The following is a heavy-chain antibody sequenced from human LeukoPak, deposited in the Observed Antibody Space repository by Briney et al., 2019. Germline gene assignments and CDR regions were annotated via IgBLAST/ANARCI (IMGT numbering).Heavy chain of an antibody. CDR3: ARGVGATWIDY. J-gene: IGHJ4*02. V-gene: IGHV3-64*01. CDR1: GFTFSSYA. D-gene: IGHD1-26*01. CDR2: ISSNGGST. Sequence: AGGSLRLSCAASGFTFSSYAMHWVRQAPGKGLEYVSAISSNGGSTYYANSVKGRFTISRDNSKNTLYLQMGSLRAEGMAVYYCARGVGATWIDYWGQGTLVTVSS.